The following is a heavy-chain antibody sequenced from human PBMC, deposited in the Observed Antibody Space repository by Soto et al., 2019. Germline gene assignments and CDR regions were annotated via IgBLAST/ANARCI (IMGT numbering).Heavy chain of an antibody. J-gene: IGHJ5*02. CDR2: IYWDDDK. V-gene: IGHV2-5*02. CDR3: AHIRYYGSGTQTFDP. Sequence: QITLKESGPTLVKPTQTLTLTCTFSGFSLSTSGVGVGWIRQPPGKALEWLALIYWDDDKRYSPSLKSRLTITKDTSKKQVVLTMTNMDPVDTATYYCAHIRYYGSGTQTFDPWGQGTLVTVSS. CDR1: GFSLSTSGVG. D-gene: IGHD3-10*01.